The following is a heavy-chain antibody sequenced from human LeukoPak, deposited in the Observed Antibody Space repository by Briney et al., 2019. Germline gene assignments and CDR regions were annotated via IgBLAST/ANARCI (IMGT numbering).Heavy chain of an antibody. CDR2: INHSGST. V-gene: IGHV4-34*01. CDR3: ARVTGQQLVNHFDY. D-gene: IGHD6-13*01. CDR1: GGSFSGYY. Sequence: KPSETLSLTRAVYGGSFSGYYWSWIRQPPRQGLGWIGEINHSGSTNYNPSLKSRVTISVDTSKNQLSLKLSSETAADTAVYYCARVTGQQLVNHFDYWGQGTLVTVSS. J-gene: IGHJ4*02.